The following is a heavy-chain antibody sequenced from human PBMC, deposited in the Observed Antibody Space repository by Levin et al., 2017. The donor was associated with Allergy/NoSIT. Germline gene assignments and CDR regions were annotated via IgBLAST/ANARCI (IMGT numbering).Heavy chain of an antibody. CDR2: IYYSGST. D-gene: IGHD6-13*01. Sequence: SQTLSLTCTVSGGSISSSYWSWLRQPPGKGLEWIGYIYYSGSTDYNPSLKSRVTISVDTSKNQFSLKLSSVTAADTAVYYCARHAKQLPPPGSMDVWGQGTTVTVSS. V-gene: IGHV4-59*08. J-gene: IGHJ6*02. CDR1: GGSISSSY. CDR3: ARHAKQLPPPGSMDV.